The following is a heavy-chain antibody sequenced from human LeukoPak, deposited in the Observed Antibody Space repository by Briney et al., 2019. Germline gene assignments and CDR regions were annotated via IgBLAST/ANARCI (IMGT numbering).Heavy chain of an antibody. CDR3: ARGKNIWNYRSWFDS. D-gene: IGHD1-7*01. V-gene: IGHV3-30*03. J-gene: IGHJ5*01. CDR1: GFTFSTYG. Sequence: PGRSLSLSCAASGFTFSTYGMHWVRQAPGEGLEWVAVISKDGSNKYYVDSVKGRFTISRDNSKNTLYLQMNSLRVEDTAVYYCARGKNIWNYRSWFDSWGQGTLVTVSS. CDR2: ISKDGSNK.